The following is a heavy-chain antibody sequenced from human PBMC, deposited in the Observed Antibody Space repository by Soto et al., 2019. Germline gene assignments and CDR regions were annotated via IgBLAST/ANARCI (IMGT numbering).Heavy chain of an antibody. J-gene: IGHJ5*02. Sequence: SETLSLTCTVSGGSISSGGYYWSWIRQHPGKGLEWIGYIYYSGSTYYNPSLKSRVTISVDTSKNQFSLKLSSVTAADTAVYYCARAPQRGYSGYDPWGQGTLVTVSS. CDR3: ARAPQRGYSGYDP. CDR2: IYYSGST. V-gene: IGHV4-31*03. CDR1: GGSISSGGYY. D-gene: IGHD5-12*01.